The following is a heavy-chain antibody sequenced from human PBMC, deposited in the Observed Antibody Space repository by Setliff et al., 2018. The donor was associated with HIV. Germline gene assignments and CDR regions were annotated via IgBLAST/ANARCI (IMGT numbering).Heavy chain of an antibody. CDR1: GFAFSTFD. V-gene: IGHV3-23*01. D-gene: IGHD3-16*01. CDR3: AKDDYVWGNPFDY. CDR2: ISGSGGST. Sequence: PGGSLRLSCAASGFAFSTFDMNWVRQAPGKGLEWVSGISGSGGSTYYADSVKGRFTISRDNSKNTLYLQMNSLRAEDTAVYFCAKDDYVWGNPFDYWGQGTLVTVSS. J-gene: IGHJ4*02.